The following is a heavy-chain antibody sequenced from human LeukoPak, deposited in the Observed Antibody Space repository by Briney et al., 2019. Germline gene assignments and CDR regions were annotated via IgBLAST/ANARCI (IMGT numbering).Heavy chain of an antibody. J-gene: IGHJ3*02. D-gene: IGHD3-10*01. CDR1: RFTFSFFW. CDR2: LNSDGTSS. CDR3: ARPRGSNDAFDI. V-gene: IGHV3-74*01. Sequence: GGTLRRSCAASRFTFSFFWMVWEPQAPGKGRVGLSRLNSDGTSSTYADFVGGRLTSSRDNATNTLYLHMSSLSAEDMALYYCARPRGSNDAFDIWGQGTMVTVSS.